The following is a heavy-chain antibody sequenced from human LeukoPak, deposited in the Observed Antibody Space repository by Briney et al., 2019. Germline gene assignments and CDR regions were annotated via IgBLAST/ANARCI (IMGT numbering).Heavy chain of an antibody. CDR2: IIPIFGTA. Sequence: SVKVSCKASGGTFSSYAISWVRQAPGQGLEWMGGIIPIFGTANYAQKFQGRVTITTDESTSTAYMELSSLRSEDTAVYYCAGARGTEVNYYYYYMDVWGKGTTVTVSS. V-gene: IGHV1-69*05. D-gene: IGHD1-1*01. J-gene: IGHJ6*03. CDR1: GGTFSSYA. CDR3: AGARGTEVNYYYYYMDV.